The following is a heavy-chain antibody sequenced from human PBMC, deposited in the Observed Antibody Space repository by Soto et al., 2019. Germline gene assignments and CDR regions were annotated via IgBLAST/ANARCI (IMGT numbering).Heavy chain of an antibody. D-gene: IGHD3-3*01. CDR3: ARVGAIFGVVIPPSY. CDR2: IYSGGST. V-gene: IGHV3-66*01. CDR1: GFTVSSNY. J-gene: IGHJ4*02. Sequence: PGGSLRLSCAASGFTVSSNYMSWVRQAPGKGLEWVSVIYSGGSTYYADSVKGRFTISRDNSKNTLYLQMNSLRAEDTAVYYCARVGAIFGVVIPPSYWGQGTLVTVSS.